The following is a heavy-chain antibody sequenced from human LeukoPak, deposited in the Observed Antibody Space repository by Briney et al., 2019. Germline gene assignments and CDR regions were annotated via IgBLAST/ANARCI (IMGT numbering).Heavy chain of an antibody. CDR1: GGSFSGYY. D-gene: IGHD4-23*01. CDR3: ARPPYGGKGAFDI. V-gene: IGHV4-34*01. J-gene: IGHJ3*02. CDR2: IDHSGST. Sequence: SETLSLTCAVYGGSFSGYYWSWIRQPPGKGLEWIGEIDHSGSTNYNPSLKSRVTISVDTSKNQFSLKLSSVTAADTAVYYCARPPYGGKGAFDIWGQGTMVTVSS.